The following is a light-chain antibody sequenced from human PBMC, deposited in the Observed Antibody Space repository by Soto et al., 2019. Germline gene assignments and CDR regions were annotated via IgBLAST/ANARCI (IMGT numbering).Light chain of an antibody. J-gene: IGKJ5*01. CDR3: QQHNNWPPIT. CDR2: DAS. Sequence: IVLPQSPDNLSLSPGARANLSCRASQSVTIGYLAWFQQKPGQAPRLLIYDASTRATGIPARFTGSGSGTEFTLTSSSLQSEDFAVYYCQQHNNWPPITFGQGTRLEIK. V-gene: IGKV3-15*01. CDR1: QSVTIGY.